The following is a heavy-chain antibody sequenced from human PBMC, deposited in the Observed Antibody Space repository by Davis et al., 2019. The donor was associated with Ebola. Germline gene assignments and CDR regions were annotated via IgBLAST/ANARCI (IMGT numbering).Heavy chain of an antibody. D-gene: IGHD3-3*01. Sequence: MPSETLSLTCTVSGGSISSYYWSWIRQPPGKGLEWIGYIYYSGSTNYNPSPKRRVPISVDTSKNQFSLKLSYVTAADTAVYYCAGHETTIFGVVISLPYYFDYWGQGTLVTVSS. CDR3: AGHETTIFGVVISLPYYFDY. V-gene: IGHV4-59*08. CDR2: IYYSGST. CDR1: GGSISSYY. J-gene: IGHJ4*02.